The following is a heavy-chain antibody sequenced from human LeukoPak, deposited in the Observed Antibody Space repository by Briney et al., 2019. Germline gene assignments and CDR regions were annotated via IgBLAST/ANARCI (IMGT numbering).Heavy chain of an antibody. V-gene: IGHV3-30*18. J-gene: IGHJ4*02. CDR1: GFTFSSYG. Sequence: PGRSLRLSCAASGFTFSSYGMHWVRQAPGKVLEWVAVISYDGSNKYYADSVKGRFTISRDNSKNTLYLQMNSLRAEDTAVYYCAKDRAGVVVPAAWDLDYWGQGTLVTVSS. D-gene: IGHD2-2*01. CDR3: AKDRAGVVVPAAWDLDY. CDR2: ISYDGSNK.